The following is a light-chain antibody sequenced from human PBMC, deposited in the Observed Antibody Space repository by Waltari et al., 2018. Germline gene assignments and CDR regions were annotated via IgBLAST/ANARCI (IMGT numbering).Light chain of an antibody. CDR3: SSYISSDTLEL. CDR1: SRDVGGYNY. CDR2: DVR. V-gene: IGLV2-14*03. J-gene: IGLJ2*01. Sequence: QSALTQPASVSGSPGQSITISCTGTSRDVGGYNYVPWYHQHHSRAPKLIFFDVRNPPSGVSSRFSGSKSGNTASLTISGLQAQDEADYYCSSYISSDTLELFGGGTSLTVL.